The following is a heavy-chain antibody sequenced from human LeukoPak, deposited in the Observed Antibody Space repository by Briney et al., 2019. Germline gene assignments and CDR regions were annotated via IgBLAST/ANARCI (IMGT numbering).Heavy chain of an antibody. CDR2: INPNSGGT. CDR3: ARGRGYCSGGSCFLFDP. Sequence: GASVNVSCEASGYTFTGYYMHWVRQAPGQGLEWMGWINPNSGGTNYAQKFQGRVTMTRDTSISTAYMELSRLRSDDTAVYYCARGRGYCSGGSCFLFDPWGQGTLVTVSS. D-gene: IGHD2-15*01. J-gene: IGHJ5*02. V-gene: IGHV1-2*02. CDR1: GYTFTGYY.